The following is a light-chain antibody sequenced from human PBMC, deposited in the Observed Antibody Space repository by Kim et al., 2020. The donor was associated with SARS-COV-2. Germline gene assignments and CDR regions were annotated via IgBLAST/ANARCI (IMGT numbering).Light chain of an antibody. CDR2: KDS. V-gene: IGLV3-25*03. CDR3: LSTGTSDAYGWV. J-gene: IGLJ3*02. CDR1: ALPKQY. Sequence: SYELTQPPSVSVSPGQTARITCSGDALPKQYGYWYQKKPGQAPVLVMYKDSERPSGIPERFSGSSSGTRVTLTISGVEAEDEADYYCLSTGTSDAYGWVFGGGTKLTVL.